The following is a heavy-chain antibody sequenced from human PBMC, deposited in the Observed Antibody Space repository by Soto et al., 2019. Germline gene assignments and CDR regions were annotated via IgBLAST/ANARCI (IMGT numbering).Heavy chain of an antibody. CDR1: GGTITDYL. J-gene: IGHJ4*02. D-gene: IGHD4-17*01. Sequence: VQLVQSGAEVKKPGSSLKVSCSISGGTITDYLISWLRQAPGQGLEWMGGIIPVSGTTYFAQKFQDRVTITADDSTKTAYMEFSRLRSEDTAVYYCARGGLTTVTLDYWGQGTLVTVSS. CDR2: IIPVSGTT. CDR3: ARGGLTTVTLDY. V-gene: IGHV1-69*01.